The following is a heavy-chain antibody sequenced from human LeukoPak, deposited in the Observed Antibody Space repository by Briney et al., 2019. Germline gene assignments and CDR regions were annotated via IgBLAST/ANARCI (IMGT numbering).Heavy chain of an antibody. CDR2: IIPIFGTA. CDR1: GGTFSSYA. CDR3: ARVDDIVVVPAAMGVRSGAYYYYGMDV. Sequence: GASVKVSCKASGGTFSSYAISWVRQAPGQGLEWMGGIIPIFGTANYAQKFQGRVTITADESTSTAYMELSSLRSEDTAVYYCARVDDIVVVPAAMGVRSGAYYYYGMDVWGNGTTVTVSS. V-gene: IGHV1-69*13. J-gene: IGHJ6*04. D-gene: IGHD2-2*01.